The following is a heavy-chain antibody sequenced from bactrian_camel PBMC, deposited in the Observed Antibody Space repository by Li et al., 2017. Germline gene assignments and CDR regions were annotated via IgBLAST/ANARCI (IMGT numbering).Heavy chain of an antibody. CDR3: AGDRSYGAWYMERQYKY. V-gene: IGHV3S40*01. J-gene: IGHJ4*01. CDR1: RYTSG. CDR2: VYFGGGRT. D-gene: IGHD6*01. Sequence: VQLVESGGGSVQAGGSLRLSCSASRYTSGMAWFRQAPGKEREGVAFVYFGGGRTYYADSVKGRFTISRESGKNTVHLQMNSLMPEDSGIYYCAGDRSYGAWYMERQYKYWGRGTQVTVSS.